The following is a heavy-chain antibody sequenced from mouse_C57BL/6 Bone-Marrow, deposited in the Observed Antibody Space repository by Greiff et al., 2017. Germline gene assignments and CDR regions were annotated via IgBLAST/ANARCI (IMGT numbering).Heavy chain of an antibody. CDR1: GFTFSDYG. CDR3: ARGGHGY. CDR2: ISSGSSNI. D-gene: IGHD3-3*01. J-gene: IGHJ2*01. Sequence: DVMLVESGGGLVKPGGSLKLSCAASGFTFSDYGMHWVRQAPEKGLEWVAYISSGSSNIYYAETVKGRFTISRDNAKNTLFLQMTSLRSEDTAMYYCARGGHGYWGQGTTLTVSS. V-gene: IGHV5-17*01.